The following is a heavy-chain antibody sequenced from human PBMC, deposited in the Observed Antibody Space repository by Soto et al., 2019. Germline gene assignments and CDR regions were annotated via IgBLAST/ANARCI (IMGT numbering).Heavy chain of an antibody. CDR3: TSDLLWSLVLVPAASY. D-gene: IGHD2-2*01. CDR2: ISGSGGST. Sequence: GSLRLSCADSGFTFSSYAMTWVRQAPGKGLEWVSVISGSGGSTYFADSVKGRFTISRDNSKNTLYLQMSSLRAEDTAVYYCTSDLLWSLVLVPAASYWGQGTLVTVSS. V-gene: IGHV3-23*01. CDR1: GFTFSSYA. J-gene: IGHJ4*02.